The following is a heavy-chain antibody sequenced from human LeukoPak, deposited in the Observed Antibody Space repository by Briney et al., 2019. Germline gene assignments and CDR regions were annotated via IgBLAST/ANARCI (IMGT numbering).Heavy chain of an antibody. J-gene: IGHJ2*01. V-gene: IGHV3-53*01. Sequence: GGSLRLSCAASGFTVSSNYMSWVRQAPGKGLEWVSVIYSGGSTYYADSVKGRFTISRDNSKNTLYLQMNSLRAEDTAVYYCARSYSYGPPGYFGLWGRGTLVTVSS. CDR3: ARSYSYGPPGYFGL. D-gene: IGHD5-18*01. CDR2: IYSGGST. CDR1: GFTVSSNY.